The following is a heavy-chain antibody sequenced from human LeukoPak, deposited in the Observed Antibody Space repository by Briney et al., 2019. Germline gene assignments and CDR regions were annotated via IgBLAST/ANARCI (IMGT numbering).Heavy chain of an antibody. Sequence: GGSLRLSCAASGFTFSSYAMHWVRQAPGKGLEWVANIKQDGSETSYVDSVKGRFTISRDNAKNSLNLQMNSLRAEGTAVYYCARGGSRVFDYWGQGTLVTVSS. CDR1: GFTFSSYA. CDR3: ARGGSRVFDY. V-gene: IGHV3-7*01. CDR2: IKQDGSET. J-gene: IGHJ4*02.